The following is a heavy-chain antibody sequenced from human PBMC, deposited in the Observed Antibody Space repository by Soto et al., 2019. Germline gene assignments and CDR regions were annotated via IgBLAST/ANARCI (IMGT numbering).Heavy chain of an antibody. CDR3: AKVGLFGVVIDAYFDY. V-gene: IGHV3-23*01. CDR1: GFTFSSYA. CDR2: ISGSGGST. J-gene: IGHJ4*02. D-gene: IGHD3-3*01. Sequence: GGSLRLSCAASGFTFSSYAMSWVRQAPGKGLEWVSAISGSGGSTCYADSVKGRFTISRDNSKNTLYLQMNSLRAEDTAVYYCAKVGLFGVVIDAYFDYWGQGTLVTVSS.